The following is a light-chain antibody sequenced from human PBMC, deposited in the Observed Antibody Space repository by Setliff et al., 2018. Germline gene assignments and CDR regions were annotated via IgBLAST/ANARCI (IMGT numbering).Light chain of an antibody. Sequence: QSVLTQPPSASGSPGQSVTISCTGTRSDVGGYNYVSWYQQHPGKAPKLVIYGVSDRPSGVSSRFSGSKSGNTASLTISGLQTEDEADYYCNAYTAGTTYVFGTGTKV. CDR3: NAYTAGTTYV. CDR1: RSDVGGYNY. J-gene: IGLJ1*01. V-gene: IGLV2-14*03. CDR2: GVS.